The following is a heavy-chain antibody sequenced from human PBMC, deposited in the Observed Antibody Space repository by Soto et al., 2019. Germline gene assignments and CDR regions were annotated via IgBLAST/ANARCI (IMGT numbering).Heavy chain of an antibody. V-gene: IGHV3-48*02. CDR3: AFRAFGYFGLDV. CDR1: GFAFSSFN. Sequence: GGSLRLSCAASGFAFSSFNMNWVRQAPGKGLEWVAHISNNSRTKYFADSVKGRFTISRDNAKNSLYLQMNSLRDEDTAVYYCAFRAFGYFGLDVWGQGTTVTVSS. CDR2: ISNNSRTK. J-gene: IGHJ6*02. D-gene: IGHD3-16*01.